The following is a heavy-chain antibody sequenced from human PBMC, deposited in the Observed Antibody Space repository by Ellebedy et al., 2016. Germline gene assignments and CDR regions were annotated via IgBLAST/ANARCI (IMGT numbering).Heavy chain of an antibody. CDR2: ISGSGGKT. CDR1: GFTFSSYA. V-gene: IGHV3-23*01. Sequence: GESLKISXAASGFTFSSYAMSWVRQAPGKGLEWVSAISGSGGKTYYADSVKGRFTISRDNSKNTLYLQMNSLRAEDTAVYYCAKDRLLHQMFDHWGQGTLVTVSS. J-gene: IGHJ4*02. CDR3: AKDRLLHQMFDH. D-gene: IGHD2/OR15-2a*01.